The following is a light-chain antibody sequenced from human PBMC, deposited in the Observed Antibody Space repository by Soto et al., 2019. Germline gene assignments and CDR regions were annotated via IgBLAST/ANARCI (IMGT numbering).Light chain of an antibody. J-gene: IGLJ1*01. V-gene: IGLV2-14*01. CDR1: SSDVGGYNY. CDR3: SSYTSSSTLEV. CDR2: EVS. Sequence: QSALTQPASVSGSPAQSITISCTGTSSDVGGYNYVSWYQQHPGKAPKLMIYEVSNRPSGVSNRFSGSKSGNTASLTISGLQAEDEADYYCSSYTSSSTLEVFGTGTKLTVL.